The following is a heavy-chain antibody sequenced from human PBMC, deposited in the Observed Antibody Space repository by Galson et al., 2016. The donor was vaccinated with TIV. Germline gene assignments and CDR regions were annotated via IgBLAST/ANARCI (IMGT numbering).Heavy chain of an antibody. D-gene: IGHD5-18*01. CDR2: TYYRSEWYT. Sequence: CAISGDSVSSNRAAWNWIRQSPLRGLEWLGKTYYRSEWYTEYAESVNSRISINPDTSNNQVSLQLNFVTPEDTALYFCARDRGVMDTGFDIWGQGALVTVSS. J-gene: IGHJ4*02. CDR3: ARDRGVMDTGFDI. V-gene: IGHV6-1*01. CDR1: GDSVSSNRAA.